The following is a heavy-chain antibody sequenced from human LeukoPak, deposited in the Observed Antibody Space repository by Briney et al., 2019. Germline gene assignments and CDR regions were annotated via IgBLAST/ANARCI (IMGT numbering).Heavy chain of an antibody. CDR1: GGSISSYY. CDR2: IYYSGST. J-gene: IGHJ4*02. V-gene: IGHV4-59*08. CDR3: ARRYYYGSGSFGLDY. Sequence: SETLSLTCTVSGGSISSYYWSWIRQPPGKGLEWIGYIYYSGSTNYNPSLKSRVTISVDTSKNQFSLKLSSVTAADTAVYYCARRYYYGSGSFGLDYWGQGTLVTVSS. D-gene: IGHD3-10*01.